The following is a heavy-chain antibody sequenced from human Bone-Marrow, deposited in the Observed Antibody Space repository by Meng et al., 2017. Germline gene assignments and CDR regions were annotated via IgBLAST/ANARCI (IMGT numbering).Heavy chain of an antibody. CDR1: GFHVSSYT. CDR3: ARDTGRYYFDY. V-gene: IGHV3-21*01. CDR2: ISSSSSYI. D-gene: IGHD1-14*01. J-gene: IGHJ4*02. Sequence: VQLGGFGGGRVQPGGSLPLSCGASGFHVSSYTMNWVRQGPGKGLEWVSSISSSSSYIYYADSVKGRFTISRDNAKNSLYLQMNSLRAEDTAVYYCARDTGRYYFDYWGQGTLVTVSS.